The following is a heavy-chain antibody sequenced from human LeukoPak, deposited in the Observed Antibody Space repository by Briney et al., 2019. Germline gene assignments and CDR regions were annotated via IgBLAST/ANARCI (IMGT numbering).Heavy chain of an antibody. CDR2: IKQDGSEK. V-gene: IGHV3-7*01. Sequence: PGGSLRLSCATSGFTFSSYWMSWVRQAPGKGLEWVANIKQDGSEKYYVDSVKGRFTISRDNAKNSLYLQMNSLRAEDTAVYYCAREYVLLWFGESTGYFDLWGRGTLVTVSS. J-gene: IGHJ2*01. CDR3: AREYVLLWFGESTGYFDL. D-gene: IGHD3-10*01. CDR1: GFTFSSYW.